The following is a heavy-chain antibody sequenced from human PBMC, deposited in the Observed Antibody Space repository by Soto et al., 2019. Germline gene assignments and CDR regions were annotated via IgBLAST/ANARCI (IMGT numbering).Heavy chain of an antibody. Sequence: EVQLLESGGDLVQPGGSLRLSCAASGFTFSNYAMSWVRQAPGKGLEWVSFISNSGGDTYYADSVKGRFTISRDNSNLTLYVQMTSLRAEDTAVYYCAKGGMVREVGPWGRGALVTVSS. CDR2: ISNSGGDT. CDR1: GFTFSNYA. J-gene: IGHJ5*02. V-gene: IGHV3-23*01. CDR3: AKGGMVREVGP. D-gene: IGHD3-10*01.